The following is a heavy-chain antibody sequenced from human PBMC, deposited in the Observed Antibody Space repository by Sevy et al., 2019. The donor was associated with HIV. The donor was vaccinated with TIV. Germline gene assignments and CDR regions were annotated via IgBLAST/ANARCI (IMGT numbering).Heavy chain of an antibody. CDR2: ISGSGVST. V-gene: IGHV3-23*01. J-gene: IGHJ4*02. Sequence: GWSLRLSCAASRFTLRSYAMSWVRQAPGKGLEWVSAISGSGVSTYYAYSVKGRFTISRDNSKNTLYLQMNSLRAEDTAVYYCAKDVRYDSSGYFDYWGQGILVTVSS. D-gene: IGHD3-22*01. CDR3: AKDVRYDSSGYFDY. CDR1: RFTLRSYA.